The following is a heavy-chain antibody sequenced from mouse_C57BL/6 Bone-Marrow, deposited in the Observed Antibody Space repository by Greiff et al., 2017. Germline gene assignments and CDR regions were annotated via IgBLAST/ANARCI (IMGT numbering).Heavy chain of an antibody. D-gene: IGHD2-1*01. V-gene: IGHV1-81*01. CDR1: GYTFTSYG. Sequence: QVQLQQSGAELARPGASVKLSCKASGYTFTSYGISWVKQRPGQGLEWIGEIYPRSGNTYYNEKFKGKATLTADKSSSTAYMELRSLTSEDTAVYFCARIYYGVINYYDYWGQGTTLTVSS. CDR3: ARIYYGVINYYDY. CDR2: IYPRSGNT. J-gene: IGHJ2*01.